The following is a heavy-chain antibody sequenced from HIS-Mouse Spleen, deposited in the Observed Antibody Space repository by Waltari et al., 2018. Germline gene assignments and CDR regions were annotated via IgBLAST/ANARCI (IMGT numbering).Heavy chain of an antibody. D-gene: IGHD4-4*01. CDR1: GYTFTSYD. Sequence: QVQLVQSGAEVKKPGASVKVSCKASGYTFTSYDINWVRQATGQGLEWMGWMNPNSGNTGDAQKFQGRVTMARNTSISTAYMELSSLRSEDTAVYYCARGHDYSNYFDYWGQGTLVTVSS. CDR2: MNPNSGNT. V-gene: IGHV1-8*01. CDR3: ARGHDYSNYFDY. J-gene: IGHJ4*02.